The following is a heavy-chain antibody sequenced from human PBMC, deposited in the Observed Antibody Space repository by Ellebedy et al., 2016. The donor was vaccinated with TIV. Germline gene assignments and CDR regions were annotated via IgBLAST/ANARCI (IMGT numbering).Heavy chain of an antibody. J-gene: IGHJ4*02. CDR2: IYYTGST. CDR3: ARMRYCGGDCWYFDY. V-gene: IGHV4-39*01. CDR1: GGSISSSSYY. Sequence: MPSETLSLTCTVSGGSISSSSYYWGWIRQPPGKGLEWIGSIYYTGSTYHKPPLKSRVSISVDTSKNQFSLKLSSVTAADTAVYYCARMRYCGGDCWYFDYWGQGTLVTVSS. D-gene: IGHD2-21*02.